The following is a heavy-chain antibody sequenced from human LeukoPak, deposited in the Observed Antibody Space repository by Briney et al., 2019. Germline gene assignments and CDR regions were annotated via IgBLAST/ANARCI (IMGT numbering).Heavy chain of an antibody. J-gene: IGHJ4*02. CDR2: ISYDGSNK. CDR1: GFTFSNYA. D-gene: IGHD3-9*01. V-gene: IGHV3-30*18. Sequence: GASLRLSCAASGFTFSNYAMSWVRQAPGKGLEWVAVISYDGSNKYYADSVKGRFTISRDNSKNTLYLQMNSLRAEDTAVYYCAKQTGNYWGQGTLVTVSS. CDR3: AKQTGNY.